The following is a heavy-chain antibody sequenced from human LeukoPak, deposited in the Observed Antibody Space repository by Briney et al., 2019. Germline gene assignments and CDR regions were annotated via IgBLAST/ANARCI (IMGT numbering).Heavy chain of an antibody. Sequence: GGSLRLSCVASGFTFRNYAMSWVRQAPGKGLEWVSAISDSGGFTYYTDSVKGRFTISRDNSKNTLYLQMNSLRAEDTAVYYCAKGKYSSGPPLDYWGQGTLVTVSS. CDR3: AKGKYSSGPPLDY. D-gene: IGHD6-19*01. CDR2: ISDSGGFT. J-gene: IGHJ4*02. CDR1: GFTFRNYA. V-gene: IGHV3-23*01.